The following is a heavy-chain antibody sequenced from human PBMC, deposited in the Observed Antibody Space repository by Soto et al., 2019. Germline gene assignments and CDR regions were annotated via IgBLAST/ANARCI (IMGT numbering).Heavy chain of an antibody. V-gene: IGHV1-8*01. Sequence: QVKLVQSGAEVKEPGASVRVSCKASGYTFTSYDINWVRQATGQGLAWMGWMNPESRNTGYAQKFQGRVTMTRDTSISTAYMELTSLRSEDTAVYYCARFVRHQLPTIDFWGQGTLVTVSS. CDR1: GYTFTSYD. D-gene: IGHD2-2*01. CDR3: ARFVRHQLPTIDF. CDR2: MNPESRNT. J-gene: IGHJ4*02.